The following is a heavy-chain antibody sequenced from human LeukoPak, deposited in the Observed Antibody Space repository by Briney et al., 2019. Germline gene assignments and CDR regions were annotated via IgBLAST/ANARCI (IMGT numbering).Heavy chain of an antibody. CDR3: AKLTGFDDYYYYYYMDV. CDR1: GFTFSSYA. Sequence: PGGSLRLSCAASGFTFSSYAMSRVRQAPGKGLEWASASSGSGGSTYYADSAKGRFTISRDNSKNTLYLQMNSLRAEDTAVYYCAKLTGFDDYYYYYYMDVWGKGTTVTVSS. J-gene: IGHJ6*03. CDR2: SSGSGGST. V-gene: IGHV3-23*01. D-gene: IGHD3-9*01.